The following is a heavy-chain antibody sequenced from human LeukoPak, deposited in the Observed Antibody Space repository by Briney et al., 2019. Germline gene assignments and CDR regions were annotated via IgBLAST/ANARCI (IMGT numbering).Heavy chain of an antibody. Sequence: SVKVSCKASGGTFSSYAISWVRQAPGQGLEWMGGIIPIFGTANYAQKFQGRVTITADKSTSTAYMELSSLRSEDTAVYYCARTKLPGIAAADNWFDPWGQGTLVTVSS. CDR3: ARTKLPGIAAADNWFDP. D-gene: IGHD6-13*01. CDR2: IIPIFGTA. CDR1: GGTFSSYA. J-gene: IGHJ5*02. V-gene: IGHV1-69*06.